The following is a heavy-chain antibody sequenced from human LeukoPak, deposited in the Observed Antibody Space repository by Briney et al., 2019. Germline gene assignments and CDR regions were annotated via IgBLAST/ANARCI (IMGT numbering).Heavy chain of an antibody. CDR3: ARVTPYYYYMDV. J-gene: IGHJ6*03. Sequence: SETLSLTCTVSGGSISSYYWSWIRQPPGKGLEWIGYIYYSGSTHYNPSLKSRVTISVDTSKKQFSLKLRSVTAADTAVYYCARVTPYYYYMDVWGKGTTVTVSS. CDR2: IYYSGST. CDR1: GGSISSYY. V-gene: IGHV4-59*01. D-gene: IGHD2-15*01.